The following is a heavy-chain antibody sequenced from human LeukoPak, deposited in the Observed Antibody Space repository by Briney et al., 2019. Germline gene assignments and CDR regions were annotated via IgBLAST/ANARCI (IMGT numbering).Heavy chain of an antibody. Sequence: GGSLRPSCAACGFAFSSYSMSWVRQAPGKGLEWVSAISGSGADTYYTDSVKGRFTISRDNSKTTLFLQMNSLRAEDTAIYYCAKDLGGEGGSGFPGQWGQGTLVTVSS. J-gene: IGHJ4*02. D-gene: IGHD3-10*01. CDR2: ISGSGADT. V-gene: IGHV3-23*01. CDR1: GFAFSSYS. CDR3: AKDLGGEGGSGFPGQ.